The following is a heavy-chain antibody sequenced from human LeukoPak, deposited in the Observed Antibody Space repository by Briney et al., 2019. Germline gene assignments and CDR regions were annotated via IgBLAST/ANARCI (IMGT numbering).Heavy chain of an antibody. J-gene: IGHJ4*02. D-gene: IGHD6-19*01. CDR3: ARLSSGWYFDY. V-gene: IGHV3-30-3*01. Sequence: PXKGLXXVAVISYDGSNKYYADSVKGRFTISRDNSKNTLYLQMNSLRAEDTAVYYCARLSSGWYFDYWGQGTLVTVSS. CDR2: ISYDGSNK.